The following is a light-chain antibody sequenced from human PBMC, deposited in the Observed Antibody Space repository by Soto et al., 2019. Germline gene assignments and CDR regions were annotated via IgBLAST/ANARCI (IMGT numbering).Light chain of an antibody. CDR3: QQAVRYPLT. Sequence: IPMTRSPSSVSASVGNRVTIPCVASQERSNYLAWYQQKPGKVPQLLIYAASTLQSGVPSRFSGSGSGTEFTLTISSLQAEDFATYYCQQAVRYPLTFCGGTKVDIK. J-gene: IGKJ4*01. CDR1: QERSNY. CDR2: AAS. V-gene: IGKV1-27*01.